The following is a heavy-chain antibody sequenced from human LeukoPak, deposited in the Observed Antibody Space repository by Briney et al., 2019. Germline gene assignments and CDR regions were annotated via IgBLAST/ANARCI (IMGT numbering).Heavy chain of an antibody. Sequence: SETLSLTCTVSGGSISSYYWSWIRQPPGKGLEWIGYIYYSGSTNYNPSLKSRVTISVDTSKNQFSLKLSSVTAADTAVYYCAREKVLYSGNWDYWGQGTLVTVSS. J-gene: IGHJ4*02. D-gene: IGHD1-26*01. V-gene: IGHV4-59*01. CDR2: IYYSGST. CDR1: GGSISSYY. CDR3: AREKVLYSGNWDY.